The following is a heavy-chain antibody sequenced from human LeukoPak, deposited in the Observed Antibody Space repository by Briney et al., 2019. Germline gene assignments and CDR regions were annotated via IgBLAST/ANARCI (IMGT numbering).Heavy chain of an antibody. V-gene: IGHV1-18*01. J-gene: IGHJ4*02. CDR2: ISAYNGNT. D-gene: IGHD3-22*01. CDR3: ARDGVHDSSGYYYVN. CDR1: GYTFTSYG. Sequence: ASVKVSCKASGYTFTSYGISWVRQAPGQGLEWMGWISAYNGNTNYAQKLQGRVTMTTDTSTSTAYMELRSLRSGDTAVYYCARDGVHDSSGYYYVNWGQGTLVTVSS.